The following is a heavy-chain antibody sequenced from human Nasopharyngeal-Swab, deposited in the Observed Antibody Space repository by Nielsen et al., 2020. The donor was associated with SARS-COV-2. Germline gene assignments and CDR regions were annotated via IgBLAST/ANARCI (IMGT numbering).Heavy chain of an antibody. Sequence: GGSLRLSCVPSGFSFSSYAMHWVRQAPGKGLEWVAVVSHDGSNKYHAESVRGRFTISRDNSKNTLYLQMNSLRAEDTAVYYCARDALPNYYGSGNYYYYGMDVWGQGTTVTVSS. J-gene: IGHJ6*02. D-gene: IGHD3-10*01. CDR2: VSHDGSNK. V-gene: IGHV3-30-3*01. CDR1: GFSFSSYA. CDR3: ARDALPNYYGSGNYYYYGMDV.